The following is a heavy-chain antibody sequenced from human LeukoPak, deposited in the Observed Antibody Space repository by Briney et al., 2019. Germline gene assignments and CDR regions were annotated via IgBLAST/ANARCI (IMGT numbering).Heavy chain of an antibody. CDR2: IYHSGST. D-gene: IGHD2-2*01. J-gene: IGHJ4*02. CDR1: GGSLTGYY. V-gene: IGHV4-59*12. CDR3: ARGFSAGVVAFDY. Sequence: SETLSLTCTVSGGSLTGYYWSWIRQPPGKGLEWIGYIYHSGSTYYNPSLKSRVTISVDRSKNQFSLKLSSVTAADTAVYYCARGFSAGVVAFDYWGQGTLVTVSS.